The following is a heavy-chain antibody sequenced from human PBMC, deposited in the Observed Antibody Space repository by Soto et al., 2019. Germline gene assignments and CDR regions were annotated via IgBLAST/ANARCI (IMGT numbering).Heavy chain of an antibody. Sequence: ASVKVSCKASGGTFSSYAISWVRQAPGQGLEWMGGIIPIFGTANYAQKFQGRVTITADESTSTAYMVLSSLRSEDTAVYYCASTRGYYYYYYGMDVWGQGTTVTVSS. CDR3: ASTRGYYYYYYGMDV. CDR1: GGTFSSYA. V-gene: IGHV1-69*13. CDR2: IIPIFGTA. J-gene: IGHJ6*02. D-gene: IGHD5-12*01.